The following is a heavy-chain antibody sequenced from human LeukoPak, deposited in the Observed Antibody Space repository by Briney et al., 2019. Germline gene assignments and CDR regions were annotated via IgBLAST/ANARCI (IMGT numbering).Heavy chain of an antibody. V-gene: IGHV3-9*01. Sequence: GGSLRLSCAASGFTFSSYAMSWVRQAPGKGLEWVSGISWNSGSIGYADSVKGRFTISRDNAKNSLYLQMNSLRAEDTAVYYCARDRYSWELLPSYYYYGMDVWGQGTTVTVSS. CDR1: GFTFSSYA. D-gene: IGHD1-26*01. J-gene: IGHJ6*02. CDR3: ARDRYSWELLPSYYYYGMDV. CDR2: ISWNSGSI.